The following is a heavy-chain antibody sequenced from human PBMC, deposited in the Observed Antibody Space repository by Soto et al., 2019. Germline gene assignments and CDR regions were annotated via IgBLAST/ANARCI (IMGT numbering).Heavy chain of an antibody. J-gene: IGHJ6*02. CDR3: ARDRVAFSSSPVHYYYYGMDV. V-gene: IGHV1-46*01. D-gene: IGHD6-6*01. CDR1: GYTFTSYY. CDR2: INPSGGST. Sequence: ASVKVSCKASGYTFTSYYMHWVRQAPGQGLEWMGIINPSGGSTSYAQKFQGRVTMTRDASTSTVYMELSSLRSEDTAVYYCARDRVAFSSSPVHYYYYGMDVWGQGTTVTVSS.